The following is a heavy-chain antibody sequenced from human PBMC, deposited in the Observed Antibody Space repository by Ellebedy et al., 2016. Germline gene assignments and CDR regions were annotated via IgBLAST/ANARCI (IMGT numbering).Heavy chain of an antibody. Sequence: GESLKISCAASGFTFSTYWMHWVRQAPGKGLVWASRINGAGSGTIYADSVKGRFTISRDNAKNTLYLQMDSLRAEDTAVYYCARVGELGLPSKYWGQGTLVTVSS. J-gene: IGHJ4*02. CDR3: ARVGELGLPSKY. CDR2: INGAGSGT. CDR1: GFTFSTYW. V-gene: IGHV3-74*01. D-gene: IGHD7-27*01.